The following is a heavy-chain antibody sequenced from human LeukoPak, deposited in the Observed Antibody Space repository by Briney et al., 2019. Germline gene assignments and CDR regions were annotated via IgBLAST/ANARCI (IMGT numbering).Heavy chain of an antibody. CDR3: ARAAGGTSRDY. J-gene: IGHJ4*02. CDR2: IKDDGSDK. D-gene: IGHD1-26*01. CDR1: GFTFSAYW. Sequence: TGGSLRLSCAASGFTFSAYWMSWVRQAPGKGLEWVANIKDDGSDKYYVDSVKGRFTISRDNAKSSLYLQMNSLRDDDTAVYYCARAAGGTSRDYWGQGTLVTVSS. V-gene: IGHV3-7*01.